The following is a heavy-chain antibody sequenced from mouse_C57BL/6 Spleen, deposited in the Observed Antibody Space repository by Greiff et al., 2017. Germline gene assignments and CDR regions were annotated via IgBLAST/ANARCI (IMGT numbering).Heavy chain of an antibody. V-gene: IGHV1-80*01. Sequence: VQLQQSGAELVKPGASVKISCKASGYAFSSYWMNWVKQRPGKGLEWIGQIYPGDGDTNYNGKFKGKATLTADKSSSTAYMQLSSLTSEDSAVYFCARRGFYDYDGTVDYWGQGTTLTVSS. D-gene: IGHD2-4*01. CDR3: ARRGFYDYDGTVDY. CDR1: GYAFSSYW. J-gene: IGHJ2*01. CDR2: IYPGDGDT.